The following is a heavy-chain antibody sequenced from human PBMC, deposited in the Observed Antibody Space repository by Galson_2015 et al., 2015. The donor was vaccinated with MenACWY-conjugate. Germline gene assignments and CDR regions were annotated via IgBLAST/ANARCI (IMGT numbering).Heavy chain of an antibody. CDR3: ARHKNPAYSNYAAPIDY. D-gene: IGHD4-11*01. V-gene: IGHV5-51*01. CDR1: GYSFSSYW. CDR2: IYPGDSDT. Sequence: QSGAEVKKPGESLKISCKGSGYSFSSYWIGWVRQMPGKGLEWMGIIYPGDSDTRYSPSFQGQVTISADKSISTAYLQWTSLKASDTAMYYCARHKNPAYSNYAAPIDYWGQGTLVTVSS. J-gene: IGHJ4*02.